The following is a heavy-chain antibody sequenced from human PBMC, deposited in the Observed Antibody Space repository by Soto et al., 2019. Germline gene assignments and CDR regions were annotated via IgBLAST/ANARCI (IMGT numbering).Heavy chain of an antibody. Sequence: QVQLQESCPGLVKPSQTLSLTCTVSGGSISSDDYYWSWIRQPPGRGLEWIGYIYYTGRTSYSPSLKSRLTISIDTSKNQCSLRLNSVSAADTAVYYCARDRSNSPDYFDYWGQGTLVTVSS. CDR3: ARDRSNSPDYFDY. J-gene: IGHJ4*02. CDR1: GGSISSDDYY. CDR2: IYYTGRT. V-gene: IGHV4-30-4*01. D-gene: IGHD6-6*01.